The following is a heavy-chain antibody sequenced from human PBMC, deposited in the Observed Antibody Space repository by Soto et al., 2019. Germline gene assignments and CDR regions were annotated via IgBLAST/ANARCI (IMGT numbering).Heavy chain of an antibody. Sequence: PSETLSLTCTVSGGSISSYYWSWIRQPPGKGLEWIGYIYYSGSTNYNPSLKSRVTISVDTSKNQFSLKLSSVTAADTAVYYCAGQSRSDNYDFWSGYGNYYYYMDVWGKGTTVTVSS. D-gene: IGHD3-3*01. CDR1: GGSISSYY. CDR2: IYYSGST. CDR3: AGQSRSDNYDFWSGYGNYYYYMDV. J-gene: IGHJ6*03. V-gene: IGHV4-59*01.